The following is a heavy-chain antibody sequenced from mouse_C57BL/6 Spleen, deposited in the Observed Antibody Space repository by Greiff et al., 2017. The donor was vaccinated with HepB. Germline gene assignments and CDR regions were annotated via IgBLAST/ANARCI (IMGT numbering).Heavy chain of an antibody. CDR3: ARGGGDY. J-gene: IGHJ4*01. Sequence: DVQLVESGGGLVKPGGSLKLSCAASGFTFSSYAMSWVRQTPEKRLEWVATISDGGSYTYYPDNVKGRFTISRDNAKNNLYLQMSHLKSEDTAMYYCARGGGDYWGQGTSVTVSS. V-gene: IGHV5-4*01. CDR1: GFTFSSYA. CDR2: ISDGGSYT.